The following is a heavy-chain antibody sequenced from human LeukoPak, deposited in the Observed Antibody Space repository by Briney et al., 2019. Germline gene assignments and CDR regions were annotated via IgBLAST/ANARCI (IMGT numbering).Heavy chain of an antibody. Sequence: GGSLRLSCAASGFTFSSYGMHWVRQAPGKGLEWVAVISYDGSNKYYADSVKGRFTISRDNSKNTLYLQMNSLRAEDTAVYYCAKDLIKTTVTTGFDYWGQGTLVTVSS. J-gene: IGHJ4*02. V-gene: IGHV3-30*18. CDR2: ISYDGSNK. CDR1: GFTFSSYG. CDR3: AKDLIKTTVTTGFDY. D-gene: IGHD4-17*01.